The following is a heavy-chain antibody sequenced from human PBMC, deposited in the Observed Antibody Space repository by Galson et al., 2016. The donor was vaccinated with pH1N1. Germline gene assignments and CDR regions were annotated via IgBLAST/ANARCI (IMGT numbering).Heavy chain of an antibody. Sequence: SVKVSCKASGGTFSNYVISWVRQAPGQGLEWMGGIIPLFGTTDYAQKFQGRVTITADNTPSTGYMELTSLRSEDPAVYFCASDSKWYYGSGTSIQDHFYYGMDVWGQGTTVTVSS. CDR1: GGTFSNYV. CDR2: IIPLFGTT. J-gene: IGHJ6*02. D-gene: IGHD3-10*01. CDR3: ASDSKWYYGSGTSIQDHFYYGMDV. V-gene: IGHV1-69*06.